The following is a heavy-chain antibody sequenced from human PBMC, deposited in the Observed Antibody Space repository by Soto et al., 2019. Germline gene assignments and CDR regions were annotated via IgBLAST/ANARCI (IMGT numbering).Heavy chain of an antibody. J-gene: IGHJ4*02. V-gene: IGHV3-21*01. Sequence: EVQVVESGGGLVKPGGSLRLSCAASGFTFSSYSMNWVRQAPGKGLEWVSSISSSSSYIYYADSVKGRFTISRDNAKNSLYLQMNSLTAEDTAVYYCARARGPYYDFWSGYFDYWGQGTLVTVSS. CDR1: GFTFSSYS. CDR2: ISSSSSYI. CDR3: ARARGPYYDFWSGYFDY. D-gene: IGHD3-3*01.